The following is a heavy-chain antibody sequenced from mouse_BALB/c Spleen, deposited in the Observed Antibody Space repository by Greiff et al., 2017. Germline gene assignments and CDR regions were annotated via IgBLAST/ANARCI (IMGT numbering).Heavy chain of an antibody. D-gene: IGHD1-2*01. CDR3: ARFITTATGAMDY. J-gene: IGHJ4*01. Sequence: VKLMESGPGLVAPSQSLSITCTVSGFSLTSYGVHWVRQPPGKGLEWLGVIWAGGSTNYNSALMSRLSISKDNSKSQVFLKMNSLQTDDTAMYYCARFITTATGAMDYWGQGTSVTVSS. V-gene: IGHV2-9*02. CDR1: GFSLTSYG. CDR2: IWAGGST.